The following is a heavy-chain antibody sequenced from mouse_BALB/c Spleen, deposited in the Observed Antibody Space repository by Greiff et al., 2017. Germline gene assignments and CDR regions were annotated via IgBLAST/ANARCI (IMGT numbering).Heavy chain of an antibody. J-gene: IGHJ4*01. Sequence: QVHVKQSGAELVKPGASVKLSCKASGYTFTSYYMYWVKQRPGQGLEWIGEINPSNGGTNFNEKFKSKATLTVDKSSSTAYMQLSSLTSEDSAVYYCTRGLRRGAMDYWGQGTSVTVSS. D-gene: IGHD2-4*01. CDR2: INPSNGGT. CDR1: GYTFTSYY. V-gene: IGHV1S81*02. CDR3: TRGLRRGAMDY.